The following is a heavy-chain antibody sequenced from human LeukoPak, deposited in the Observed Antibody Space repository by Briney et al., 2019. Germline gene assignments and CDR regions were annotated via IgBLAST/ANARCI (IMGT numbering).Heavy chain of an antibody. D-gene: IGHD5-24*01. J-gene: IGHJ4*02. CDR1: GGSISSSSYY. CDR2: IYYSGST. Sequence: PSETLSLTCTVSGGSISSSSYYWGWIRQPPGKGLEWIGSIYYSGSTYYNPSLKIRVTISVDTSKNQFSLKLSSVTAADTAVYYCARAGDGYNNQIDYWGQGTLVTVSS. V-gene: IGHV4-39*01. CDR3: ARAGDGYNNQIDY.